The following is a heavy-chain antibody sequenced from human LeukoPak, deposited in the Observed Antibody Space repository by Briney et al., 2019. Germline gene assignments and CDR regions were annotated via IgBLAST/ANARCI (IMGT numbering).Heavy chain of an antibody. D-gene: IGHD6-13*01. V-gene: IGHV3-48*03. J-gene: IGHJ4*02. CDR2: ISSSDNTI. CDR1: GFTFSSYE. Sequence: GGSLRLSCTASGFTFSSYEMNWVRQAPGRGLGWVTYISSSDNTIYYEDSVKGRFTISRDNAKNTLYLQMNSLRAEDTAVYYCARVSGAAAQHFDYWGQGTLVTVSS. CDR3: ARVSGAAAQHFDY.